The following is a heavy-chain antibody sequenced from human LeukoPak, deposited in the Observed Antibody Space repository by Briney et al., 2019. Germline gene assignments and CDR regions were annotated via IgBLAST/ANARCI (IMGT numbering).Heavy chain of an antibody. CDR3: ARDRYYDSSGYIYYYYYMDV. CDR2: INPNSGGT. Sequence: APVKVSCKASGYTFTGYYMRWVRQAPGQGLEWMGWINPNSGGTNYAQKFQGRVTMTRDTSISTAYMELSRLRSDDTAVYYCARDRYYDSSGYIYYYYYMDVWGKGTTVTVSS. V-gene: IGHV1-2*02. J-gene: IGHJ6*03. CDR1: GYTFTGYY. D-gene: IGHD3-22*01.